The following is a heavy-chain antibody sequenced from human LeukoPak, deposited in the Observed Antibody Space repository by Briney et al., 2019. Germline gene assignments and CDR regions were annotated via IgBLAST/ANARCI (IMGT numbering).Heavy chain of an antibody. CDR3: ARRAVVAATPDGPDAFDI. CDR1: GYSFTSYW. Sequence: GESLKISCKGSGYSFTSYWIGWVRLMPGKGLEWMGIIYPGDSDTRYSPSFQGQVTISADKSISTAYLQWSSLKASDIAMYYCARRAVVAATPDGPDAFDIWGQGTMVTVSS. V-gene: IGHV5-51*01. CDR2: IYPGDSDT. D-gene: IGHD2-15*01. J-gene: IGHJ3*02.